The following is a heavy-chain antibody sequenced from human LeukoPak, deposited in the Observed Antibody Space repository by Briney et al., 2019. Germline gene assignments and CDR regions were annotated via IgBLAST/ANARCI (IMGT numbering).Heavy chain of an antibody. V-gene: IGHV3-66*01. D-gene: IGHD6-19*01. CDR2: IYSGGST. J-gene: IGHJ4*02. Sequence: GGSLRLSCAAFGFTVSSNYMSWVRQAPGKGLEWVSAIYSGGSTYYADSVKGRFTISRDNSKNTLYLQMNSLRGEDTAVYFCARESAFFSSGWTHWGQGTLVTVSS. CDR1: GFTVSSNY. CDR3: ARESAFFSSGWTH.